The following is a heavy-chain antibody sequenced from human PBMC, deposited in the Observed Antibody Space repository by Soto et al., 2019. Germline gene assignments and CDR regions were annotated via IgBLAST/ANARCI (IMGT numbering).Heavy chain of an antibody. J-gene: IGHJ4*02. V-gene: IGHV1-18*01. CDR2: ISAYSGNI. D-gene: IGHD2-15*01. CDR1: GYTFTSYG. Sequence: QVQLVQSGADVKKPGASVKVSCKTSGYTFTSYGTSWVRQVPGQGLEWMGWISAYSGNINYAQKFQDRVTMTTDTYTSTAYMELRSLRSDDTAVYYCARDCSGATCSFNYWGQGTLVTVSS. CDR3: ARDCSGATCSFNY.